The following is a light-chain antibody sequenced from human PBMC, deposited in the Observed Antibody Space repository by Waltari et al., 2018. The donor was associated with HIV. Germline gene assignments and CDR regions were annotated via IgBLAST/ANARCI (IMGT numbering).Light chain of an antibody. V-gene: IGKV1-39*01. J-gene: IGKJ1*01. Sequence: DIQLTQSPSSLSASLGDRITINCRASQDVASYLNWYRPRPGTAPQLLIYVASNLQTGVPSRFSASGSGTDFSLTIDGLQREDFATYFCQQSYTAPRTFGLGTKVE. CDR3: QQSYTAPRT. CDR2: VAS. CDR1: QDVASY.